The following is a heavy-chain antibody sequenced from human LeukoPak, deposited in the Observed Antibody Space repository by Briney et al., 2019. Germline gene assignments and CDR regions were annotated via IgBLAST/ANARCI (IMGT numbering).Heavy chain of an antibody. CDR2: ISSSSSYI. D-gene: IGHD1-1*01. V-gene: IGHV3-21*01. CDR3: ARDPSYRDVGNWFDP. J-gene: IGHJ5*02. CDR1: GFTFSSYS. Sequence: GGSLRLSCAASGFTFSSYSMNWVRQAPGKGLEWVSSISSSSSYIYYADSVKGRFTISRDNAKNSLYLQMNSLRAEDTAVYYCARDPSYRDVGNWFDPWGQGTLVTVSS.